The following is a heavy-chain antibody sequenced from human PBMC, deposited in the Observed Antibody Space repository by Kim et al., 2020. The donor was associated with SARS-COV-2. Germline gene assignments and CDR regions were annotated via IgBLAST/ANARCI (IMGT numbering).Heavy chain of an antibody. V-gene: IGHV4-31*03. J-gene: IGHJ4*02. CDR3: AREIVVVPAATWYFDY. Sequence: SETLSLTCTVSGGSISSGGYYWSWIRQHPGKGLEWIGYIYYSGSTYYNPSLKSRVTISVDTSKNQFSLKLSSVTAADTAVYYCAREIVVVPAATWYFDYWGQGTLVTVSS. D-gene: IGHD2-2*01. CDR1: GGSISSGGYY. CDR2: IYYSGST.